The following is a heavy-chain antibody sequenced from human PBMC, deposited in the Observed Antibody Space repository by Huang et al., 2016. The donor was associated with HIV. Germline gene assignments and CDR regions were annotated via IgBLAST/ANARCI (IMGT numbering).Heavy chain of an antibody. CDR1: GFPFSSYW. CDR2: INSDGSSS. Sequence: EVQLVESGGGLVQPGGSLRLSCAASGFPFSSYWMHWVRQVPGKGLVWVSRINSDGSSSGYADSVKGRFTISRDNAKNTVNLQMNSLRVEDTGVYYCVRDPRIQSWLNYFDYWGQGTLVSVSS. D-gene: IGHD3-22*01. V-gene: IGHV3-74*01. CDR3: VRDPRIQSWLNYFDY. J-gene: IGHJ4*02.